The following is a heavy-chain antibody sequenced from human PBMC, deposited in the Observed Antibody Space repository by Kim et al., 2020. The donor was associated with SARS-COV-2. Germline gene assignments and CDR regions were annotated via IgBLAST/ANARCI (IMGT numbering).Heavy chain of an antibody. D-gene: IGHD3-16*01. CDR1: GFTFSSYG. V-gene: IGHV3-33*01. J-gene: IGHJ6*02. CDR2: IWYDGSNK. Sequence: GGSLRLSCAASGFTFSSYGMHWVRQAPGKGLEWVAVIWYDGSNKYYADSVKGRFTISRDNSKNTLYLQMNSLRAEDTAVYYCARGDYDYGDYYYGMDVWGQGTTVTVSS. CDR3: ARGDYDYGDYYYGMDV.